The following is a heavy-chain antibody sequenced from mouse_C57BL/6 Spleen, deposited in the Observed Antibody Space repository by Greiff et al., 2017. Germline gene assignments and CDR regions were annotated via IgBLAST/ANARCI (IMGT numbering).Heavy chain of an antibody. V-gene: IGHV1-26*01. CDR2: INPNNGGT. CDR1: GYTFTDYY. CDR3: ARGKDYYGSTWYFDV. Sequence: VQLQQSGPELVKPGASVKISCKASGYTFTDYYMNWVKQSHGKSLEWIGDINPNNGGTSYNQKFKGKAALTLDKSSSTAYMESRSLTSEDSAVYYCARGKDYYGSTWYFDVWGTGTTVTVSS. D-gene: IGHD1-1*01. J-gene: IGHJ1*03.